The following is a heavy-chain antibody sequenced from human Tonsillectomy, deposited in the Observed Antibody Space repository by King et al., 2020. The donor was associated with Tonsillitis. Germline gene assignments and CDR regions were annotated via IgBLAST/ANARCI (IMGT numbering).Heavy chain of an antibody. V-gene: IGHV3-21*01. CDR1: GFTFSRYS. CDR2: ISSSSSYI. Sequence: VQLVESGGGLVKPGGSLRLSCAASGFTFSRYSMFWVRQAPGKGLEWVSSISSSSSYIKYVDSVKGRFTISRDNARNLVYLQMNSLRAEDTAVYYCASPTRLFPVWGKGTTVTVSS. J-gene: IGHJ6*04. D-gene: IGHD1-26*01. CDR3: ASPTRLFPV.